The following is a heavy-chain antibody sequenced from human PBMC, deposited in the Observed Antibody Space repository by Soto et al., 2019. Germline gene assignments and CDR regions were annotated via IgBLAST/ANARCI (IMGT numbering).Heavy chain of an antibody. D-gene: IGHD4-17*01. Sequence: SETLSLTCTVSGGSISNSYWSWIRQSPGKGLEWIGYIYHTGSTYYSPSLKNRVAISVDTSKNQFSLKLSSVTAADTAVYFCARDPLDVYGDLPHVFDICGQGTILTGSS. V-gene: IGHV4-59*12. CDR1: GGSISNSY. CDR3: ARDPLDVYGDLPHVFDI. CDR2: IYHTGST. J-gene: IGHJ3*02.